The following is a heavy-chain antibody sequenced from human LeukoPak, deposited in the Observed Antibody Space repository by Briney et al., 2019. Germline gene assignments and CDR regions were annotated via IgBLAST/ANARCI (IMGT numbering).Heavy chain of an antibody. CDR1: GYTFTGYY. Sequence: GASVKVSCKASGYTFTGYYMHWVRQAPGQGLEWMGWINPNSGGTNYAQKFQGRVTMTRDTSISTAYMELSRLRSDDTAVYYCARERSDWGSENWFDPWGQGTLVTVSS. CDR2: INPNSGGT. CDR3: ARERSDWGSENWFDP. V-gene: IGHV1-2*02. J-gene: IGHJ5*02. D-gene: IGHD7-27*01.